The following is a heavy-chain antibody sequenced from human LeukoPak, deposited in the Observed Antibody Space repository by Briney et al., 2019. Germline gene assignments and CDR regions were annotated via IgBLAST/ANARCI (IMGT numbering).Heavy chain of an antibody. CDR3: AREVSSSWDY. CDR2: TFYRSTWYH. Sequence: SQTLSLTCAISGDXVSSISAAWNWIRQSPSRGLEWLGRTFYRSTWYHDYAVSVKSRITIKPDTSKNQFSLQLNSVTPEDTAVYYCAREVSSSWDYWGQGTLVIVSS. CDR1: GDXVSSISAA. J-gene: IGHJ4*02. V-gene: IGHV6-1*01. D-gene: IGHD6-13*01.